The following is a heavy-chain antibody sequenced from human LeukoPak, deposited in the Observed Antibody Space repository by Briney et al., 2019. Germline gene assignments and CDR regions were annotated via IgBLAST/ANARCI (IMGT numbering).Heavy chain of an antibody. Sequence: GGSLRLSCAASGFTFCSYAMHWVRQAPGKGLEWVAVISYDGSNKYYADSVKGRFTISRDNSKNTLYLQMNSLRAEDTAVYYCARDGLLGYFDYWGQGTLVTVSS. CDR1: GFTFCSYA. D-gene: IGHD7-27*01. V-gene: IGHV3-30-3*01. CDR3: ARDGLLGYFDY. CDR2: ISYDGSNK. J-gene: IGHJ4*02.